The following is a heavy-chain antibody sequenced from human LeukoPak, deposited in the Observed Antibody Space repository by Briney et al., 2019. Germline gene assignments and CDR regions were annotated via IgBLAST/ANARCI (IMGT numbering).Heavy chain of an antibody. J-gene: IGHJ1*01. CDR3: ARDRSYDGSGFNKYFQH. Sequence: HPGGSLRLSCAASGFTVSSNYMSWVRQAPGKGLEWVAVISYDGSDKYYADSVKGRFTISRDNSKNTLYLQMNSLRAEDTAVYYCARDRSYDGSGFNKYFQHWGQGTLVTVSS. V-gene: IGHV3-30-3*01. CDR2: ISYDGSDK. CDR1: GFTVSSNY. D-gene: IGHD3-22*01.